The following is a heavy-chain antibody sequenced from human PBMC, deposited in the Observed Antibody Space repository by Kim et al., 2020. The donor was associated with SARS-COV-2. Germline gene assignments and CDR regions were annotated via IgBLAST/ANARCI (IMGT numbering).Heavy chain of an antibody. D-gene: IGHD3-22*01. Sequence: PETLSLTCAVSGGSISSNYWWSWLRQSPGKGLEWIGEIYHSGTTNYSPSLESRVTISMDKSKNQFSLNLSSVTAADTAVYYCAREERGYFDSSGFYYYLDYWGQGALVTVSS. J-gene: IGHJ4*02. CDR2: IYHSGTT. V-gene: IGHV4-4*03. CDR1: GGSISSNYW. CDR3: AREERGYFDSSGFYYYLDY.